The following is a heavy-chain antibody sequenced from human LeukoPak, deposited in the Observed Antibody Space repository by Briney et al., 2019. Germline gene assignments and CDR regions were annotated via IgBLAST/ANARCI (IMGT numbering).Heavy chain of an antibody. D-gene: IGHD5-12*01. CDR1: GGSFSGYY. CDR3: ARGLLRLIDY. Sequence: KPSETLSLTCAVYGGSFSGYYWSWIRQPPGKGLEWIGEINHSGSTNYNPSLKSRVTISVDTSKNQFSLKLSSVTAADTAVYYCARGLLRLIDYWGQGTLVTVSS. CDR2: INHSGST. V-gene: IGHV4-34*01. J-gene: IGHJ4*02.